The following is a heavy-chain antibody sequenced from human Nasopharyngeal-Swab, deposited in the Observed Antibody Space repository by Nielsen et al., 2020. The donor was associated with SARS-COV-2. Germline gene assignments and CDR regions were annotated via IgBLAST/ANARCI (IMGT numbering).Heavy chain of an antibody. CDR2: ISYDGSNK. CDR1: GFTFSSYA. J-gene: IGHJ3*02. CDR3: ARLMELPNDAFDI. D-gene: IGHD1-26*01. Sequence: GESLKISCAASGFTFSSYAMHWVRQAPGKGLEWVAVISYDGSNKYYADSVKGRFTISRDNSKNTLYLQMNNLSAEDTAVYYCARLMELPNDAFDIWGQGTMVTVSS. V-gene: IGHV3-30-3*01.